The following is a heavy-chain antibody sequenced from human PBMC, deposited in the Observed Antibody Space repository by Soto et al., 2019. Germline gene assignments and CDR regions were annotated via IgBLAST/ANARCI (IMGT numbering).Heavy chain of an antibody. V-gene: IGHV3-30-3*01. J-gene: IGHJ4*02. CDR1: GFTFSSYA. CDR3: AREGRASIAAADS. Sequence: PGGSLRLSCAASGFTFSSYAMHWVRQAPGKGLEWVAVISYDGSNKYYADSVKGRFTISRDNSKNTLYLQMNSLRAEDTAVYYCAREGRASIAAADSWAQGTLVTVSS. CDR2: ISYDGSNK. D-gene: IGHD6-13*01.